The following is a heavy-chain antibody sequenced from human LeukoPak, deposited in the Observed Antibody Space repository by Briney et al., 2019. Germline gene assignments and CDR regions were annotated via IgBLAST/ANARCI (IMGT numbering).Heavy chain of an antibody. D-gene: IGHD6-13*01. CDR2: ISSSGGTM. J-gene: IGHJ3*02. Sequence: PGGSLRLSCAASGFIFNSYEMTWVRQAPGKGLEWVSYISSSGGTMYYSDSVKGRFTISRDNAKNSLYLQMNSLRAEDTAVYYCALALVSLQNIAAAGSTGAFDMWGQGTMVTVSS. CDR1: GFIFNSYE. CDR3: ALALVSLQNIAAAGSTGAFDM. V-gene: IGHV3-48*03.